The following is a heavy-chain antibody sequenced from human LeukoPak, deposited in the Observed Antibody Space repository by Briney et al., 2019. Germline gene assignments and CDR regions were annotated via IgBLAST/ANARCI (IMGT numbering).Heavy chain of an antibody. CDR3: AKEISAGITMIVVVNDAFDI. D-gene: IGHD3-22*01. CDR1: GFTFINAW. V-gene: IGHV3-23*01. CDR2: ISGSGGST. Sequence: PAGSLRLSCAASGFTFINAWMNWVRQAPGKGLEWVSAISGSGGSTYYADSVKGRFTISRDNSKNTLYLQMNSLRAEDTAVYYCAKEISAGITMIVVVNDAFDIWGQGTMVTVSS. J-gene: IGHJ3*02.